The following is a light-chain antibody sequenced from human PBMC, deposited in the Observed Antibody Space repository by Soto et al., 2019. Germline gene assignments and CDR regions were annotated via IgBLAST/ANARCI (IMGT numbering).Light chain of an antibody. CDR1: QNVGHN. CDR2: AAS. CDR3: QQRSRWPRDT. Sequence: EIVLTQSPGTLSLSPGESATLSCRASQNVGHNLAWYQQKPGQAPRLLIYAASDRATGIPARFRGSGSDTDSTFTISSVEPEDFAVYYCQQRSRWPRDTFGQGTKLEIK. J-gene: IGKJ2*01. V-gene: IGKV3-11*01.